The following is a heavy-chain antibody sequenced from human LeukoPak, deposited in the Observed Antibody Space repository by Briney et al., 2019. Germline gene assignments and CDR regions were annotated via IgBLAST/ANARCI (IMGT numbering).Heavy chain of an antibody. V-gene: IGHV4-34*01. J-gene: IGHJ3*02. CDR1: GGSFSGYY. CDR3: ARDPRDTEWLGAFDI. CDR2: INHSGST. Sequence: SETLSLTCAVYGGSFSGYYWSWIRQPPGKGLEWIGEINHSGSTNYNPSLKSRVTISVDTSKNHFSLKLSSVTAADTAVYYCARDPRDTEWLGAFDIWGQGTMVTVSS. D-gene: IGHD5-18*01.